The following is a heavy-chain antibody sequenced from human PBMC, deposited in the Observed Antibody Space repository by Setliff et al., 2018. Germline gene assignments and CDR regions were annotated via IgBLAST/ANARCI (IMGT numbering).Heavy chain of an antibody. V-gene: IGHV4-39*01. CDR2: INYSGIT. J-gene: IGHJ3*02. CDR3: ARLPGYCNGGNCYGYYTCDI. CDR1: GDSISSSSYY. D-gene: IGHD2-15*01. Sequence: SETLSLTCSASGDSISSSSYYWGWIRQPPGKGLEWIGSINYSGITYYSPSLKSRVIVSVDTSKNQFSLKLSSVTAADTAVYYCARLPGYCNGGNCYGYYTCDIWGQGTMVTVSS.